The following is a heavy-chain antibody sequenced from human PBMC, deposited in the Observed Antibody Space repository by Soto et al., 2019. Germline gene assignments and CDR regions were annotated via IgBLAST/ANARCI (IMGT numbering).Heavy chain of an antibody. D-gene: IGHD6-19*01. Sequence: SVKVSCKASGFTFTSSAMQWVRQARGQRLEWIGWIVVGSGNTNYAQKFQERVTITRDMSTSTAYMELSSLRSEDTAVYYCAVGGTGSSGWYPFDYWGQGTLVTVSS. CDR2: IVVGSGNT. CDR3: AVGGTGSSGWYPFDY. J-gene: IGHJ4*02. CDR1: GFTFTSSA. V-gene: IGHV1-58*02.